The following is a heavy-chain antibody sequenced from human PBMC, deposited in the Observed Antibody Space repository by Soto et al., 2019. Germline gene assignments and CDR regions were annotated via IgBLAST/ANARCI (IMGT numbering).Heavy chain of an antibody. V-gene: IGHV1-69*01. CDR3: ASDKIAVDGNYYYYGMDV. CDR1: AGTFSSYA. D-gene: IGHD6-19*01. J-gene: IGHJ6*02. CDR2: INPIFGTA. Sequence: QVQLVQSGAKVKKPGSSVKVSCKASAGTFSSYAITWVRQAPGQGLEWMGGINPIFGTANYAQKFQGRVTITADESTSTAYLELSSRRSEDTAVYYCASDKIAVDGNYYYYGMDVWGQGTTVTVSS.